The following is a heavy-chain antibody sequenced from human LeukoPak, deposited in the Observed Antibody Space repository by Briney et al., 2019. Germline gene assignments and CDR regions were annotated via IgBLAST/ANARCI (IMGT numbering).Heavy chain of an antibody. V-gene: IGHV3-33*01. J-gene: IGHJ4*02. CDR1: GXTFSSYG. D-gene: IGHD1-26*01. CDR2: IWYDGSNK. Sequence: PGGSLRLSCAASGXTFSSYGVHWVRQAPGKGLEWVAVIWYDGSNKYYADSVKGRFTISRDNSKNTLYLQMNSLRAEDTAVYYCAREPYSGSYSYDYWGQGTLVTVSS. CDR3: AREPYSGSYSYDY.